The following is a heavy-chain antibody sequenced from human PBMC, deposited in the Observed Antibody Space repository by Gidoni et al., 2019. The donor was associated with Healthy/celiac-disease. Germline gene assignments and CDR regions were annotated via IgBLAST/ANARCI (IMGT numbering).Heavy chain of an antibody. CDR2: ISYSGST. Sequence: QVQLQDSGPGLVKHSDPLSLTYSDSGGPISSYYWSWIRQPPGKGLEWIGYISYSGSTNYNPSLKSRVTISVDTSKNQFALKLSSVTAADTDVYYCARGRWYSSSWYYFDYWGQGTLVTVSS. V-gene: IGHV4-59*07. J-gene: IGHJ4*02. CDR3: ARGRWYSSSWYYFDY. CDR1: GGPISSYY. D-gene: IGHD6-13*01.